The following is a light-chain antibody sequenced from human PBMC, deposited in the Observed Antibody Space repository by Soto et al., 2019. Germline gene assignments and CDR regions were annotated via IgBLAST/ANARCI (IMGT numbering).Light chain of an antibody. CDR3: CSYARRPE. V-gene: IGLV2-23*01. CDR2: AGS. J-gene: IGLJ2*01. CDR1: SSDVGSYNL. Sequence: QSALTQPASVSGSPGQSITISCTGTSSDVGSYNLVSWYQQHPDKAPKLIIYAGSKRPSGVSNRFSGSKSGNTASLTISGLQPEDQAAYYCCSYARRPEFGGGTKLTVL.